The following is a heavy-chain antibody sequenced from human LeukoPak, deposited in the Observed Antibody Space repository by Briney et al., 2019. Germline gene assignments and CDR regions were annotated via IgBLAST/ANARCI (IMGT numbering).Heavy chain of an antibody. V-gene: IGHV3-7*01. CDR3: VTDQDRVSFV. CDR1: GFTFGRYW. D-gene: IGHD6-6*01. J-gene: IGHJ4*02. CDR2: MNQDGTGR. Sequence: GGSLRLSCADSGFTFGRYWMHWVRQAPGKGLEWVANMNQDGTGRYYVDSVKGRFTISRDNAKNSLCLQMNNLRAEDTAVYYCVTDQDRVSFVWGQGTRVTVSS.